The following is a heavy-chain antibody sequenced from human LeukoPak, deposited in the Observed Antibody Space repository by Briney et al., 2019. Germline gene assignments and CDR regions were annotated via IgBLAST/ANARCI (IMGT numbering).Heavy chain of an antibody. CDR3: ATYHAPTVVTPAY. D-gene: IGHD4-23*01. CDR1: GFTFSSHG. J-gene: IGHJ4*02. CDR2: ISFDGSIK. Sequence: QPGGSLRLSCVVSGFTFSSHGTHWVRQAPGKGLEWVGLISFDGSIKYYADSVKGRFTISRDNSRNTTFLQMNSLRTEDTAVYYCATYHAPTVVTPAYWGQGTLVTVSS. V-gene: IGHV3-30*03.